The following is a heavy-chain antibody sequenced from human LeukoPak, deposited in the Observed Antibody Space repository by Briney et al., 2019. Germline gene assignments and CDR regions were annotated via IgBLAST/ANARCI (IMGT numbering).Heavy chain of an antibody. V-gene: IGHV3-53*04. CDR2: IYSGGST. D-gene: IGHD3-10*01. CDR1: GFTVSSNY. CDR3: ARLLWFGENVFDY. Sequence: PGGSLRLSCAASGFTVSSNYMSWVRQAPGKGLEWVSVIYSGGSTYYADSVKGRFTISRHNSKNTQYLQMNSLRAEDTAVYYCARLLWFGENVFDYWGQGTLVTVSS. J-gene: IGHJ4*02.